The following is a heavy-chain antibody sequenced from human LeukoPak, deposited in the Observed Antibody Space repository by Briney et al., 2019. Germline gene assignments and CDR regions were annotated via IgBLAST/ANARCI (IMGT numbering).Heavy chain of an antibody. CDR1: GFTFSSYW. CDR3: ARAGYYGSGSSPGFDY. J-gene: IGHJ4*02. D-gene: IGHD3-10*01. V-gene: IGHV3-7*01. Sequence: PGGSLRLSCAASGFTFSSYWMSWVRQAPGKGLEWVANIKKDGSEKYYVDSVKGRFTISRDNAKTSLYLQMNSLRAEDTAVYYCARAGYYGSGSSPGFDYWGQGTLVTVSS. CDR2: IKKDGSEK.